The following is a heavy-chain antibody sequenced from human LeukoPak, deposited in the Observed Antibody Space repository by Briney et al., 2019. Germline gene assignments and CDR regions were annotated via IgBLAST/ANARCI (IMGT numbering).Heavy chain of an antibody. CDR2: INPSGGST. Sequence: ASVKVSCKASGYAFTSYYMHWVRQAPGQGLEWMGIINPSGGSTSYAQKFQGRVTMTRDTSTSTVYMELRSLRPDDTAVYYCTRDRAYNWNYWYFDLWGRGTLVTVSS. J-gene: IGHJ2*01. V-gene: IGHV1-46*01. D-gene: IGHD1-20*01. CDR1: GYAFTSYY. CDR3: TRDRAYNWNYWYFDL.